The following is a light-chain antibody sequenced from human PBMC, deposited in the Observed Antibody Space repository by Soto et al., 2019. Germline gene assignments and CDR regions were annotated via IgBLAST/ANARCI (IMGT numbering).Light chain of an antibody. Sequence: PGTLSLSPGERATLSCRASQSVSNNYLAWYQQKPGHAPRLLIHGASNRATGIPDRFSGSGSGTDFTLTISRLEPEDFAVYYCQQYGSSGTFGQGTKVDIK. CDR3: QQYGSSGT. J-gene: IGKJ1*01. CDR2: GAS. CDR1: QSVSNNY. V-gene: IGKV3-20*01.